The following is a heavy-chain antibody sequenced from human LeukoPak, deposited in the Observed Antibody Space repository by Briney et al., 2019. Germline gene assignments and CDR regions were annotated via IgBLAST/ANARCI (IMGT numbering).Heavy chain of an antibody. CDR2: ISGSGGST. CDR3: ARDGTVDV. V-gene: IGHV3-23*01. J-gene: IGHJ6*04. Sequence: PGGSLRLSCAASGFTFIDYAMHWVRQAPGKGLECVSSISGSGGSTYYADSVKGRFTISRDNSKNTLYLQMNSLRAEDTAVYYCARDGTVDVWGKGTTVTVSS. CDR1: GFTFIDYA. D-gene: IGHD1-26*01.